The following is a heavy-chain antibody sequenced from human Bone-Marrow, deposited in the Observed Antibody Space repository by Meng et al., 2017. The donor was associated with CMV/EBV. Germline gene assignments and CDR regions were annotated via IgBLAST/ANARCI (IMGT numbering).Heavy chain of an antibody. CDR1: GGSISSYY. D-gene: IGHD1-26*01. CDR3: ARYSTGATTGVDY. Sequence: SETLSLTCTVSGGSISSYYWSWIRQPPGKGLEWIGYIYYSGSTNYNPSLKSRVTISVDTSKNPFSLKLSSVTAADTAVYYCARYSTGATTGVDYWGQGTLVTVSS. J-gene: IGHJ4*02. V-gene: IGHV4-59*12. CDR2: IYYSGST.